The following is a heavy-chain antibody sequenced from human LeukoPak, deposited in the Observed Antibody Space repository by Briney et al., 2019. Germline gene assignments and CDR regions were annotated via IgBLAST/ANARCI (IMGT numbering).Heavy chain of an antibody. CDR3: AKEYGSGSYSQPFDY. D-gene: IGHD3-10*01. CDR1: GFTFDDYA. V-gene: IGHV3-9*01. J-gene: IGHJ4*02. CDR2: ISWNSGSI. Sequence: GGSLRLSCAASGFTFDDYAMHWVRQAPGKGLEWVSGISWNSGSIGYADSVKGRFTISRDNAKNSLYLQMNSLRAEDTALYYCAKEYGSGSYSQPFDYWGQGTLVTVSS.